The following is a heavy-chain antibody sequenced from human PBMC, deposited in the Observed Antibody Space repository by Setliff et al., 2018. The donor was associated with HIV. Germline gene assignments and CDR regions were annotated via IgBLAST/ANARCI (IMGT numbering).Heavy chain of an antibody. D-gene: IGHD3-16*01. CDR1: GFTLNRYA. V-gene: IGHV3-30*04. CDR2: ISYDGRDK. J-gene: IGHJ6*03. Sequence: VGSLRLSCIASGFTLNRYAMHWVRQTPGKGLEWVALISYDGRDKYYADSVRGRFTISRDNSKNTLYLQMSTLRAEDTAVYYCARDPNLGDYFYYYYMDVWGKGTTVTVSS. CDR3: ARDPNLGDYFYYYYMDV.